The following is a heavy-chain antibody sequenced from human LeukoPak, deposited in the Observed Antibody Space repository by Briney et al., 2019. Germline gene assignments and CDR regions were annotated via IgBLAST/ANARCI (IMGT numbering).Heavy chain of an antibody. Sequence: PSETLSLTCAVYGGSFSGYYWSWIRQPPGKGLEWIGEINHSVTTNYNPSLKSRVTISVDTSKNQFSLKLSSVTAADTAVYYCARGSGSSWPLYYYYYMDVWGKGTTVTVSS. D-gene: IGHD6-13*01. CDR3: ARGSGSSWPLYYYYYMDV. CDR2: INHSVTT. CDR1: GGSFSGYY. J-gene: IGHJ6*03. V-gene: IGHV4-34*01.